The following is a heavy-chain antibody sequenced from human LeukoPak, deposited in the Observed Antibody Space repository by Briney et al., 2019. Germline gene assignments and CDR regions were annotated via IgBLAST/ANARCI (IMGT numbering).Heavy chain of an antibody. CDR1: GGSISRGSYY. CDR3: ARGGDYDSSGYYPAEHFQY. V-gene: IGHV4-61*02. D-gene: IGHD3-22*01. Sequence: SQTLSLTCTVSGGSISRGSYYWSWIRQPAGKGLEWIGRFHSSGSTDYNPSLKSRVTISVDTSKNQFSLKVTSVTAANTAVYYCARGGDYDSSGYYPAEHFQYWGQGTLVTASS. J-gene: IGHJ1*01. CDR2: FHSSGST.